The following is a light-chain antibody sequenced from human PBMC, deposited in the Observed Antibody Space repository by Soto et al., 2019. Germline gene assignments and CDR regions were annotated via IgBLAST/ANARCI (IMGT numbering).Light chain of an antibody. V-gene: IGKV2-28*01. J-gene: IGKJ4*01. CDR2: LGS. CDR3: MQTLRTPRT. Sequence: DVVMTQSPLSLPVTPGESASISCTSSQNLLYSNGYIYLGWYLKKPGQSPQLLIYLGSNRASGVPDRFSGSGSGTEFTLTISRVEAEDVGDYYCMQTLRTPRTFGGGTKVELK. CDR1: QNLLYSNGYIY.